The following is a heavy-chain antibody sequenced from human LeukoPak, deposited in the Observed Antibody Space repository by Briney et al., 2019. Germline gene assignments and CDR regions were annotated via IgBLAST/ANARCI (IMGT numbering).Heavy chain of an antibody. V-gene: IGHV3-30*02. CDR2: IRYDGSNK. D-gene: IGHD6-13*01. CDR3: AKVPPLDIAADAWAFDI. CDR1: GFTFSSYG. Sequence: GGSLRLSCAASGFTFSSYGMHWVRQAPGKGLEWVAFIRYDGSNKYYADSVKGRFTISRDNSKNTLYLQMNSLRAEDTAVYYCAKVPPLDIAADAWAFDIWGQGTMVTVSS. J-gene: IGHJ3*02.